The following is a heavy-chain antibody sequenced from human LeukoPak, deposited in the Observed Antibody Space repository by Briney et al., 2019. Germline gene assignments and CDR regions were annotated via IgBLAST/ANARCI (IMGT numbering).Heavy chain of an antibody. CDR2: INWNGGKT. D-gene: IGHD3-22*01. V-gene: IGHV3-20*04. J-gene: IGHJ6*03. CDR1: GFTFDDYG. Sequence: GGSLRLSCAASGFTFDDYGMSWVRQAPGKGLEWVSGINWNGGKTGYADSVKGRFTISRDNAKNSLYLQMNSLRAEDTALYYCGRGYYLDYYYYYMDVWGKGTTVTVSS. CDR3: GRGYYLDYYYYYMDV.